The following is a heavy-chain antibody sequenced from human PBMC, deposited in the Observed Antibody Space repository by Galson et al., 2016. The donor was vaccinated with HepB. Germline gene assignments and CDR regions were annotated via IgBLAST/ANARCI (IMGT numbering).Heavy chain of an antibody. Sequence: SLRLSCAASGFTFSNRGMHWVRQAPGKGLEWVAADSMDGRRKFYADSVKGRFTISRDNSNNMLFLQMNSLRAEDTAMYYCAKISSSVDIEATTGFDYWGQGTLVTVSS. J-gene: IGHJ4*02. CDR1: GFTFSNRG. CDR3: AKISSSVDIEATTGFDY. CDR2: DSMDGRRK. V-gene: IGHV3-30*18. D-gene: IGHD5-12*01.